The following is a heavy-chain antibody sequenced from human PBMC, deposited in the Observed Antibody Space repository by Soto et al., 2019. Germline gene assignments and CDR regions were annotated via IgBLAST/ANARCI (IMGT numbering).Heavy chain of an antibody. V-gene: IGHV3-21*01. CDR2: ISSSSSYI. CDR1: GFTFSSYS. D-gene: IGHD2-2*02. CDR3: ATERAIVVVPAAIRGMDV. Sequence: PGGSLRLSCAASGFTFSSYSMNWVRQAPGRGLEWVSSISSSSSYIYYADSVKGRFTISRDNAKNSLYLQMNSLRAEDTAVYYCATERAIVVVPAAIRGMDVWGQGTTVTVSS. J-gene: IGHJ6*02.